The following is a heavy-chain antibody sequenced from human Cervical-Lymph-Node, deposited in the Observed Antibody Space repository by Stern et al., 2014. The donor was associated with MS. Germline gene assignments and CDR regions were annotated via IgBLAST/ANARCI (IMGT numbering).Heavy chain of an antibody. V-gene: IGHV3-30*03. J-gene: IGHJ4*02. D-gene: IGHD2-8*01. CDR1: GFAFSSYD. Sequence: QMQLVQSGGGVVQPGTSLRLSCAASGFAFSSYDMHWVRQAPGKGLEWVTFISNDGSDRYYADSLKDRFIVSRDYYKKTLSLQINNLRSEDTAVYYCALPGHFYTNAPDYWGQGTLVTVSS. CDR2: ISNDGSDR. CDR3: ALPGHFYTNAPDY.